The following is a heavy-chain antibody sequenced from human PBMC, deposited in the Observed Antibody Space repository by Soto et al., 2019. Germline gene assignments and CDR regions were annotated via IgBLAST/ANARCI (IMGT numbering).Heavy chain of an antibody. CDR3: AKGNTSGWYFFDH. CDR2: ISGTGRST. CDR1: GFTFSNCA. Sequence: GGSLRLSCEGSGFTFSNCAMSWVRQAPGKGLEWVSGISGTGRSTFYADSVKGRFTISRDNSKNTVYLEMTSLRAEDTAVYYCAKGNTSGWYFFDHWGQGTLVTVSS. V-gene: IGHV3-23*01. D-gene: IGHD6-19*01. J-gene: IGHJ4*02.